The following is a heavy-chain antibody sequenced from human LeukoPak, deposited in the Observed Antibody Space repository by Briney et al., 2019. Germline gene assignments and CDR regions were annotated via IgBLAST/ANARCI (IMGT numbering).Heavy chain of an antibody. V-gene: IGHV4-39*01. D-gene: IGHD6-19*01. CDR1: GGSISSYY. CDR2: IYYSGST. Sequence: SETLSLTCTVSGGSISSYYWGWIRQPPGKGLEWIGSIYYSGSTYYNPSLKSRVTISVDTSKNQFSLKLSSVTAADTAVYYCARASGWYLYAFDIWGQGTMVTVSS. CDR3: ARASGWYLYAFDI. J-gene: IGHJ3*02.